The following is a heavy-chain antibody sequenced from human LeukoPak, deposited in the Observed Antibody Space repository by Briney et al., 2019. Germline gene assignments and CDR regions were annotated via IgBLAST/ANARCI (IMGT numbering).Heavy chain of an antibody. CDR1: GGSISSYY. Sequence: SETLSLTCTVSGGSISSYYWSWIRQPPGKGLEWIGYIYYSGSTNYNPSLKSRVTISVDTSKNQFSLKLSSVTAADTAVYYCAREGDYALAFDIWGQGTMVTVSS. CDR2: IYYSGST. CDR3: AREGDYALAFDI. J-gene: IGHJ3*02. V-gene: IGHV4-59*01. D-gene: IGHD4-17*01.